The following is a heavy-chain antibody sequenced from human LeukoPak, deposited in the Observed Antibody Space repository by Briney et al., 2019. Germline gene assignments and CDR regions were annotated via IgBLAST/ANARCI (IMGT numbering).Heavy chain of an antibody. Sequence: PSETLSLTCTVSGGSISSSSYYWGWIRQPPGKGLEWIGNIYYSGSTHYNPSLKSRVTISVDTSKNQFSLKLSSVTAADTAVYYCARDPLGYCSGGSCYGLWYWGQGTLVTVSS. CDR3: ARDPLGYCSGGSCYGLWY. CDR1: GGSISSSSYY. J-gene: IGHJ4*02. CDR2: IYYSGST. D-gene: IGHD2-15*01. V-gene: IGHV4-39*07.